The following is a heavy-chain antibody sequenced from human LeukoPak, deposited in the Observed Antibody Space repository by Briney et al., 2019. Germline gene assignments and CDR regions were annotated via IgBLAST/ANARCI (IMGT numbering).Heavy chain of an antibody. Sequence: SETLSLTCTVSGGSISSYYWSWIRQPPGKGLEWVGYLFYSGNTNSNPSLKSRVTISADTSKNQFSLRLNSVTAADTAVYFCARVTAVSRSNAFDIWGQGTMVTVSS. V-gene: IGHV4-59*01. D-gene: IGHD2-2*01. CDR1: GGSISSYY. J-gene: IGHJ3*02. CDR2: LFYSGNT. CDR3: ARVTAVSRSNAFDI.